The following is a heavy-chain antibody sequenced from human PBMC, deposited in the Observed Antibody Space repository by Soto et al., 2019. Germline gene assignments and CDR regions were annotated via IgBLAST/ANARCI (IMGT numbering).Heavy chain of an antibody. CDR2: IYYSGIT. J-gene: IGHJ3*02. Sequence: PSETLSLTCTVSGGSIRSSTYYWGWIRQPPGKGLEWIGSIYYSGITYYNPSLKSRVTISVDTSKNQFSLKVNFVTAADTAVYYCARLSIAVVPATSFDIWGQGTLVTVSS. V-gene: IGHV4-39*01. CDR3: ARLSIAVVPATSFDI. D-gene: IGHD2-2*01. CDR1: GGSIRSSTYY.